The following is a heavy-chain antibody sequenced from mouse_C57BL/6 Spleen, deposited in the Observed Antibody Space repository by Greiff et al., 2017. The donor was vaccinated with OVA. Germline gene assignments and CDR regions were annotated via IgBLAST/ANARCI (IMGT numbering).Heavy chain of an antibody. CDR3: ARGGTTGYWYFDV. J-gene: IGHJ1*03. CDR2: IYPGDGDT. CDR1: GYAFSSYW. V-gene: IGHV1-80*01. Sequence: QVQLQQSGAELVKPGASVKISCKASGYAFSSYWMNWVKQRPGKGLEWIGQIYPGDGDTNYNGKFKGKATLTADKSSSTAYMQLSSLTSEDSAVYFCARGGTTGYWYFDVWGTGTTVTVSS. D-gene: IGHD1-1*01.